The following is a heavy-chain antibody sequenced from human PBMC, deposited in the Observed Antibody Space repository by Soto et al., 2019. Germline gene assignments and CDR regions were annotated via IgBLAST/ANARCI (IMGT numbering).Heavy chain of an antibody. Sequence: PSVKVSCKVSGYTLTELSMHWVRQAPGKGLEWMGGFDPEDGETIYAQKFQGRVTMTEDTSTDTAYMELSSLRSEDTAVYYCATTLTYSSSWYVKHYWGQGTLVTVSS. D-gene: IGHD6-13*01. CDR2: FDPEDGET. J-gene: IGHJ4*02. CDR1: GYTLTELS. V-gene: IGHV1-24*01. CDR3: ATTLTYSSSWYVKHY.